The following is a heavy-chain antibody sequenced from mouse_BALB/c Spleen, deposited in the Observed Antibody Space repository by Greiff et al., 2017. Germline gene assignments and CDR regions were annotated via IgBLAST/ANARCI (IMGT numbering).Heavy chain of an antibody. V-gene: IGHV3-6*02. CDR3: ARDDGPYWYFDV. J-gene: IGHJ1*01. CDR2: ISYDGSN. D-gene: IGHD2-3*01. CDR1: GYSITSGYY. Sequence: ESGPGLVKPSQSLSLTCSVTGYSITSGYYWNWIRQFPGNKLEWMGYISYDGSNNYNPSLKNRISITRDTSKNQFFLKLNSVTTEDTATYYCARDDGPYWYFDVWGAGTTVTVSS.